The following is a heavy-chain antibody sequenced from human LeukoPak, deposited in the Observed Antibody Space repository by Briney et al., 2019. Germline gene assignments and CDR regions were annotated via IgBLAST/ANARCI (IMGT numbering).Heavy chain of an antibody. CDR3: ARGTAFIVVVPAAMFSY. J-gene: IGHJ4*02. CDR2: ISGSGGST. D-gene: IGHD2-2*01. V-gene: IGHV3-23*01. Sequence: GGSLRLSCAASGFTFSSYAMSWVRQAPGKGLEWVSAISGSGGSTYYADSVKGRFTISRDNAKNSLYLQMNSLRAEDTAVYYCARGTAFIVVVPAAMFSYWGRGTLVTVSS. CDR1: GFTFSSYA.